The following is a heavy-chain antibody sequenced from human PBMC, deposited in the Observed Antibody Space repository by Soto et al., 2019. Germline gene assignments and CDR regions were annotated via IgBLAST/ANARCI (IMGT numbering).Heavy chain of an antibody. CDR2: IIPLLDIT. CDR1: GGTFSNDI. CDR3: ARTRGYSGYDFDY. J-gene: IGHJ4*02. Sequence: SVKVSCKTSGGTFSNDIFTWVRQAPGQGLEWMGRIIPLLDITNYAQKFQGRVTITADKSTSTAYMELNSLRSEDTAVYYCARTRGYSGYDFDYWGQGTLVTVSS. V-gene: IGHV1-69*02. D-gene: IGHD5-12*01.